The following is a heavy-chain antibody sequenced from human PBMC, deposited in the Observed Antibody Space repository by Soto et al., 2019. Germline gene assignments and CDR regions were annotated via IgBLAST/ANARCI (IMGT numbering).Heavy chain of an antibody. CDR2: INSDSGDT. D-gene: IGHD3-10*01. CDR1: GYNFSAYY. Sequence: QVPLVQSGAEVKKPGASVKVSCETSGYNFSAYYIHWVRQTPGQGLEWMGWINSDSGDTTYAQKFQGRVTMTRDMSTSVAYMELSRLTPDDRAVYYCARDRRASGTYDGMDVWGQGTPVAVS. CDR3: ARDRRASGTYDGMDV. V-gene: IGHV1-2*02. J-gene: IGHJ6*02.